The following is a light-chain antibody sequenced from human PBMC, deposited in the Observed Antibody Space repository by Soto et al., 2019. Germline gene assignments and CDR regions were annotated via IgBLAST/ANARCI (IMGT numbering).Light chain of an antibody. V-gene: IGKV3-20*01. Sequence: EIVFTQSPATLSLSPGERATLSWRASQSVSSNLAWYQQKPGQAPRLLIYGASSRATGIPDRFSGSGSGTDFTLTISRLEPEDFAVYYCQQYGSSPQTFGQGTKVDIK. CDR3: QQYGSSPQT. CDR1: QSVSSN. J-gene: IGKJ1*01. CDR2: GAS.